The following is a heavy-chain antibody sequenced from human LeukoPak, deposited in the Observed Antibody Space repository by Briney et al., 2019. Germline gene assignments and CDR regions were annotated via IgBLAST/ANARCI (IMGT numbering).Heavy chain of an antibody. D-gene: IGHD6-6*01. CDR3: TRDPQRYSSSSGLVY. J-gene: IGHJ4*02. Sequence: GGSLRLSCAASGFTFSKYNMNWVRQAPGKGLEWVSSISTSSIYIYQADSVKGRFTVSRDNARNSLFLQMNSLRAEDTAVYYCTRDPQRYSSSSGLVYWGQGTLVTVSS. CDR2: ISTSSIYI. V-gene: IGHV3-21*01. CDR1: GFTFSKYN.